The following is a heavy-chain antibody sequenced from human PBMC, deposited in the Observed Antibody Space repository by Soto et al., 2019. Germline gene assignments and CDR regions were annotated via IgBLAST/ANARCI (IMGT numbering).Heavy chain of an antibody. V-gene: IGHV1-69*01. CDR2: SIPNFGTV. Sequence: QVQLVQSGAEVKKPGSSVKVSCKASGGTFSRYAISWVRQAPGQGLEWMGGSIPNFGTVNYSQKFQGRVTIIADEYTSTAYTELSSLRSEDTAVYYCARGSCGGDCPLDYWGQGTLVTVSS. CDR1: GGTFSRYA. D-gene: IGHD2-21*02. CDR3: ARGSCGGDCPLDY. J-gene: IGHJ4*02.